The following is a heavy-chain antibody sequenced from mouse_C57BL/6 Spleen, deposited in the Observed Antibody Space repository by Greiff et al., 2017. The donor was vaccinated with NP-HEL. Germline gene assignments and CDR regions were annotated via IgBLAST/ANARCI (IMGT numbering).Heavy chain of an antibody. CDR3: ARSKYYGSFPFDY. CDR2: IDPSDSET. J-gene: IGHJ2*01. Sequence: QVQLQQSGAELVRPGSSVKLSCKASGYTFTSYWMHWVKQRPIQGLEWIGNIDPSDSETHYNQKFKDKATLTVDKSSSTAYMQLSSLTSEDSAVYYCARSKYYGSFPFDYWGQGTTLTVSS. V-gene: IGHV1-52*01. D-gene: IGHD1-1*01. CDR1: GYTFTSYW.